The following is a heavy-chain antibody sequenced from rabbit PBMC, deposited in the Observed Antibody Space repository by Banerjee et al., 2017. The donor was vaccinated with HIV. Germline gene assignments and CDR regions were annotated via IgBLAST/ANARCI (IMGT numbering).Heavy chain of an antibody. D-gene: IGHD6-1*01. V-gene: IGHV1S40*01. Sequence: QSLEESGGDLVKPGASLTLTCTASGFSFSSSYWICWVRQAPGKGLELIACIYNSGSGATYYASWAKGRFTISRSTSLNTVDLKMTSLTAADTATYFCAREAGYAAYFNLWGQGTLVTVS. CDR3: AREAGYAAYFNL. J-gene: IGHJ4*01. CDR2: IYNSGSGAT. CDR1: GFSFSSSYW.